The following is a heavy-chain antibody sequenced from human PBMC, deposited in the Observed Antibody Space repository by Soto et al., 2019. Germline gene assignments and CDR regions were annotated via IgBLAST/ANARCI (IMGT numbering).Heavy chain of an antibody. V-gene: IGHV1-2*04. Sequence: QVQLVQSGAEVKKPGASVKVSCQASGYTFTGSFIHWVRPAPGHGLEWLGWIHPNRGGANYAQKFQGWVTMTRDTAISTAYMEPSRLRADDTAVYYWVRGRGGVVPPSSPQNWCDPWGQGTLVTVAS. CDR1: GYTFTGSF. D-gene: IGHD2-2*01. J-gene: IGHJ5*02. CDR2: IHPNRGGA. CDR3: VRGRGGVVPPSSPQNWCDP.